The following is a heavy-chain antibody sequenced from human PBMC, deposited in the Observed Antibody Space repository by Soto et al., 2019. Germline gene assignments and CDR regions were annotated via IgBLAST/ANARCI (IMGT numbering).Heavy chain of an antibody. V-gene: IGHV4-61*01. Sequence: QVQLQESGPGVVKPSDTLSVTCTVSGGSVSSRSHFWSWIRQPPWGGLQWIGYIYYTGNTNYSPSLKSRATLSVDTSRNQFSLRLTSVTAADTAIYYCARYDAESGSNKLDPWGQGTLVTVSS. CDR1: GGSVSSRSHF. J-gene: IGHJ5*02. CDR3: ARYDAESGSNKLDP. D-gene: IGHD5-12*01. CDR2: IYYTGNT.